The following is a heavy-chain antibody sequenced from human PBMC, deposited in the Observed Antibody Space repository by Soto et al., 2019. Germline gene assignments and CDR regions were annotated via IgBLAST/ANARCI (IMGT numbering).Heavy chain of an antibody. Sequence: GASVKVSCKASGYTFTSYDINWVRQATGQGLEWMGWMNPNSGNTGYAQKFQGRVTMTRNTSISTAYMELSSLRSEDTAVYYCARGARGPTRRYSGSYREALSDYYYGMDVWGQGTTVTVSS. CDR1: GYTFTSYD. J-gene: IGHJ6*02. CDR3: ARGARGPTRRYSGSYREALSDYYYGMDV. CDR2: MNPNSGNT. D-gene: IGHD1-26*01. V-gene: IGHV1-8*01.